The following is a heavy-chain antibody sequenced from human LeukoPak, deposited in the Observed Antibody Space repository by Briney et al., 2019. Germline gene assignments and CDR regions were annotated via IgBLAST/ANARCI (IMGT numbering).Heavy chain of an antibody. D-gene: IGHD6-19*01. J-gene: IGHJ4*02. V-gene: IGHV4-38-2*01. Sequence: SETLSLTCAVSGYSISSGYYWGWIRQPPGKGLEWIGSIYRSGSTYYSPSLKSRVTISVDTSKNQFSLKLSSVTAADTAVYYCARSKIAVAAPFDYWGQGTLVTVSS. CDR2: IYRSGST. CDR1: GYSISSGYY. CDR3: ARSKIAVAAPFDY.